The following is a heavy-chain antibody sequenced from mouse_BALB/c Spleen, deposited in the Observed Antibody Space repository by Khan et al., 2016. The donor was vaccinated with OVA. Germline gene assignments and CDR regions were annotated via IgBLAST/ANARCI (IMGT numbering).Heavy chain of an antibody. CDR1: GYSITPDYA. CDR2: ISYNGNT. J-gene: IGHJ2*01. CDR3: ARVYGVDFDY. V-gene: IGHV3-2*02. Sequence: EVKLLESGPGLVKPSQSLSLTCTVTGYSITPDYAWNWIRQFPGNKLEWMGFISYNGNTKYNPSLKSRISLTRDTSKNQFFLQLKSVTTEDTARDYCARVYGVDFDYWGQGTTLTVSS. D-gene: IGHD1-1*01.